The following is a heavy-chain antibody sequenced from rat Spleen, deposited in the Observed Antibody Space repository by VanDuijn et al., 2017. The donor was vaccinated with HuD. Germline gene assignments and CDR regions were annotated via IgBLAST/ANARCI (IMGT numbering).Heavy chain of an antibody. D-gene: IGHD1-11*01. CDR3: ARQEDYGGYSRDYFGY. V-gene: IGHV5-25*01. Sequence: EVQLVESGGGLVQPGRSLKLSCAASGFTFSNYDMAWVRQAPTKGLEWVASISTSGGSTYYRDSMKGRFTISRDNAKSTLYLQISSLRSEDTATYYCARQEDYGGYSRDYFGYWGQGVVVTVSS. J-gene: IGHJ2*01. CDR2: ISTSGGST. CDR1: GFTFSNYD.